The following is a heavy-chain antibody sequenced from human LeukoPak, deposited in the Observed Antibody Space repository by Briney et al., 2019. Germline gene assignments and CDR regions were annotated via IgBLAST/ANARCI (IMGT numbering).Heavy chain of an antibody. Sequence: GGSLRLSCAASGFTFSTHAMSWVRQAPGKGLEWVSAITSGDNTYYADSMKGRFTISRDNSKNTLYLQVNSLRAEDTAVYYCAKVPVYGDQSDYWGQGTLVTVSS. V-gene: IGHV3-23*01. CDR3: AKVPVYGDQSDY. D-gene: IGHD4-17*01. J-gene: IGHJ4*02. CDR1: GFTFSTHA. CDR2: ITSGDNT.